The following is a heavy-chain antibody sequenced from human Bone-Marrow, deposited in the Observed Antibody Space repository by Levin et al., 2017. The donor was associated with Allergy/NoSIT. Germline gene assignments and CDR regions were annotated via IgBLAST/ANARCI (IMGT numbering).Heavy chain of an antibody. CDR2: IIPIFGTA. D-gene: IGHD3-10*01. CDR1: GGTFSSYA. V-gene: IGHV1-69*06. J-gene: IGHJ6*02. CDR3: ARSPYYGSGSYTSSYYYYGMDV. Sequence: SVKVSCKASGGTFSSYAISWVRQAPGQGLEWMGGIIPIFGTANYAQKFQGRVTITADKSTSTAYMELSSLRSEDTAVYYCARSPYYGSGSYTSSYYYYGMDVWGQGTTVTVSS.